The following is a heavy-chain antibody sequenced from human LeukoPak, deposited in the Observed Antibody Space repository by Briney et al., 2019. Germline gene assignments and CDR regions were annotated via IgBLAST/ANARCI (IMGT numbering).Heavy chain of an antibody. Sequence: GGSLRLSCAASGFTFSGYWMHWVRQAPGKGLLWVSRIDSEGSSTRYADSVKGRFTISRDNAKNTLFLQMNSLRVDDTALYYCVRNLTGQPDFWGQGTLATVSS. CDR2: IDSEGSST. CDR3: VRNLTGQPDF. D-gene: IGHD7-27*01. V-gene: IGHV3-74*01. J-gene: IGHJ4*02. CDR1: GFTFSGYW.